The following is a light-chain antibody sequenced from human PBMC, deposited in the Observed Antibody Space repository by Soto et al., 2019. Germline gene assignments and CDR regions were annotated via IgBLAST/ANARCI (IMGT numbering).Light chain of an antibody. CDR3: YSAAGINLVV. CDR2: NDS. CDR1: VLANKY. V-gene: IGLV3-27*01. J-gene: IGLJ2*01. Sequence: SYELTQPSSVSVSPGRTARITCSGDVLANKYARWFQQKPGQAPVLLIYNDSERPSGIPERFSGSTSGSTVTLTISGAQVEDEADYYCYSAAGINLVVFGGGTKLTVL.